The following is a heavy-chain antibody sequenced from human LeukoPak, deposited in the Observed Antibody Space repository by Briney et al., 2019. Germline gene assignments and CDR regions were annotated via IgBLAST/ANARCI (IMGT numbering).Heavy chain of an antibody. D-gene: IGHD3-16*01. J-gene: IGHJ3*01. CDR1: GGSISSGAYY. Sequence: PSQTLSLTCAVSGGSISSGAYYWTWIRQHPGKGLEWIVYIYYSGSSNYNPSLKSRVTISVDTSKNQFSLKLSSVTAADTAVYYCARRGRFGGRDGGEGFDLWGQGTMVTVS. CDR2: IYYSGSS. CDR3: ARRGRFGGRDGGEGFDL. V-gene: IGHV4-31*11.